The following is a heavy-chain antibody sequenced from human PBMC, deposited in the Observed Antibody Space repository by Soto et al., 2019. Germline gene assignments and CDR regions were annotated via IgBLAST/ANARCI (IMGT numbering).Heavy chain of an antibody. D-gene: IGHD3-22*01. CDR2: IYPGDSDT. Sequence: PXEXLKISCKCSGYXFTSYLLVWVRHMPGKGLELIGIIYPGDSDTRYSPSFQVHVTISADKSIITAYLQWSSMKAADTAMYYCARRPGYDSSGYLFDYWGQGTLVTVSS. J-gene: IGHJ4*02. CDR1: GYXFTSYL. V-gene: IGHV5-51*01. CDR3: ARRPGYDSSGYLFDY.